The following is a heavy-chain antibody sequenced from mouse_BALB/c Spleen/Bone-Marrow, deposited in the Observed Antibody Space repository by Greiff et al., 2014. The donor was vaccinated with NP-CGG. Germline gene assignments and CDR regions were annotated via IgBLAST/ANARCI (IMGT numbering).Heavy chain of an antibody. D-gene: IGHD1-1*01. CDR1: GYTFTSYW. Sequence: QVQLQQSGAELVRPGASVKLSCRASGYTFTSYWINWVKQGPGQGLEWIGNIYPSDSYTNYNQRFKDKDTLTVDKSSSTAYMQLSSPTSEDSAVYYCTRYGNSHYYAMDYWGQGTSVTVSS. CDR3: TRYGNSHYYAMDY. J-gene: IGHJ4*01. CDR2: IYPSDSYT. V-gene: IGHV1-69*02.